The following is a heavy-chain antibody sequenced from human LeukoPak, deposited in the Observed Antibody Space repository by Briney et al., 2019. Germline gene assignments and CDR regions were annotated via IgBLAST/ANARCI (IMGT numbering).Heavy chain of an antibody. V-gene: IGHV1-2*02. CDR2: INPNSGGT. Sequence: ASVKVSCKGPGYRYTGYYMHWVRQAPGQGLEWMGWINPNSGGTNYAQKFQGRVTMTRDTSISTAYMELSRLRSDDTAVCYCARDYGDRFDYWGQGTLVTVSS. CDR3: ARDYGDRFDY. J-gene: IGHJ4*02. D-gene: IGHD4-17*01. CDR1: GYRYTGYY.